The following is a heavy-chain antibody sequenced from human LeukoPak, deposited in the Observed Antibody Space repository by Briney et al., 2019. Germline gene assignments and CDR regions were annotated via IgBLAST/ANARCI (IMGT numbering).Heavy chain of an antibody. Sequence: SETLSLTCAVYGGSFSGYYWSWIRQPPGKGLEWIGEINHSGSTNYNPSLKSRVTISVDTSKNQFSLKLSSVTAADTAVYYCARARTGYCSSTRCRSYFDYWGQGPRSPSPQ. D-gene: IGHD2-2*03. V-gene: IGHV4-34*01. CDR3: ARARTGYCSSTRCRSYFDY. CDR2: INHSGST. CDR1: GGSFSGYY. J-gene: IGHJ4*03.